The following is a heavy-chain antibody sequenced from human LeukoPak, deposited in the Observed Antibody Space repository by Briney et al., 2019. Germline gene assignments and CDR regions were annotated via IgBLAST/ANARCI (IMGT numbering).Heavy chain of an antibody. CDR2: IKSKTDGGTT. CDR3: TSSIAAAGLYYYYYYGMDV. Sequence: GGSLRLSCAASGFTFRNAWMGWVRQAPGKGLEWVGLIKSKTDGGTTDYAAPVKGRFTISRDDSKNTLYLQMNSLKTEDTAVYYCTSSIAAAGLYYYYYYGMDVWGQGTTVTVSS. J-gene: IGHJ6*02. CDR1: GFTFRNAW. V-gene: IGHV3-15*01. D-gene: IGHD6-13*01.